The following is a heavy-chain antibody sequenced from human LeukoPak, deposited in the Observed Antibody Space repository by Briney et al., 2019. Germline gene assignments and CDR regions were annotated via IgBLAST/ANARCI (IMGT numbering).Heavy chain of an antibody. Sequence: SETLSLTCAVYGGSFSGYYWSWIRQPPGKGLEWIGEINHSGSTNYNPSLKSRVTISVDTSKSQFSLKLSSVTAADTAVYYCARGITMIVVVFDPWGQGTLVTVSS. V-gene: IGHV4-34*01. J-gene: IGHJ5*02. CDR3: ARGITMIVVVFDP. CDR2: INHSGST. CDR1: GGSFSGYY. D-gene: IGHD3-22*01.